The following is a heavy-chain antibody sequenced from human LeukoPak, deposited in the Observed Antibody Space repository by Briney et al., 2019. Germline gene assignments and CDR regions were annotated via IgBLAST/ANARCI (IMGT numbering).Heavy chain of an antibody. J-gene: IGHJ6*02. D-gene: IGHD6-19*01. CDR3: AKDDIAVAGTAYYYYGMDV. V-gene: IGHV3-30*18. CDR1: GFTFSSYG. Sequence: GSSLRLSCAASGFTFSSYGMHGARQAPGKGREWVAVISYDGSNKYYADSVKGRFTISRDNSKNTLYLQMNSLRAEDTAVYYCAKDDIAVAGTAYYYYGMDVWGQGTTVTVSS. CDR2: ISYDGSNK.